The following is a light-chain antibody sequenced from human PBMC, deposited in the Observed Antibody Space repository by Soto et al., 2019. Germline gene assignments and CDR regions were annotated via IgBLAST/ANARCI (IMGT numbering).Light chain of an antibody. J-gene: IGKJ1*01. CDR3: QQSYSSPVT. CDR2: AAS. V-gene: IGKV1-39*01. CDR1: QSVDNY. Sequence: DIQMTQSPSSLSASVGDRVTITCRASQSVDNYLNWYQQKPGKAPNLLIYAASTLLSGVPSRFSGRGSGTHFTLTISSLQPEDFATYYCQQSYSSPVTFGQGTKVEIK.